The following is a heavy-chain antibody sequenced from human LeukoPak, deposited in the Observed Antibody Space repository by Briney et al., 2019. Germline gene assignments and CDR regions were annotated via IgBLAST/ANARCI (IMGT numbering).Heavy chain of an antibody. D-gene: IGHD3-16*01. Sequence: SGTLSLTCDVSGGSISNGNWWSWAREPPGEGLEWIGEIYRTGRTNYNPSLKSRVSISVDKSKNQLSLNLNSVAAADTAVYFCASDWAPGQGRMFDHWGQGPLVTVSS. CDR1: GGSISNGNW. J-gene: IGHJ4*02. CDR3: ASDWAPGQGRMFDH. CDR2: IYRTGRT. V-gene: IGHV4-4*02.